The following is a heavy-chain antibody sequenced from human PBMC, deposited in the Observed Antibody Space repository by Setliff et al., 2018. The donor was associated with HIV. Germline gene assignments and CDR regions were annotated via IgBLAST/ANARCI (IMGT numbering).Heavy chain of an antibody. V-gene: IGHV3-15*01. CDR3: ARISQLLDYAMDV. D-gene: IGHD6-13*01. J-gene: IGHJ6*02. Sequence: PGGSLRLSCAASGFTFSNAWMSWVRQAPGKGLEWVGRIKSKTDGGTTDYAAPVKGRFTISRDDSKNTLYLQMNSLKTEDTAVYYCARISQLLDYAMDVWGQGTTVTVSS. CDR2: IKSKTDGGTT. CDR1: GFTFSNAW.